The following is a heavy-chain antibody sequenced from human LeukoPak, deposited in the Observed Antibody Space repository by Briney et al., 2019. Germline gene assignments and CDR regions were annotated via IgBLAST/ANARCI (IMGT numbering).Heavy chain of an antibody. CDR1: GFTFSSYA. J-gene: IGHJ4*02. D-gene: IGHD3-10*01. V-gene: IGHV3-23*01. Sequence: GGSLRLSCAASGFTFSSYAMSWVRQAPAKGLEWVSAFSGSGGYTYYADSVKGRFTISRDNSKNTLYLQMNSLRAEDTAVYYCAKDATGNGTPYYFDHWGQGTLVTDSS. CDR3: AKDATGNGTPYYFDH. CDR2: FSGSGGYT.